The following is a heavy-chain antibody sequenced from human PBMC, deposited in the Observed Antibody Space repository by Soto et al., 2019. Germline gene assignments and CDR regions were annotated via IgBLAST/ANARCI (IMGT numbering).Heavy chain of an antibody. CDR1: GGTFSSYT. V-gene: IGHV1-69*08. CDR3: ARDASSGPNLYFDY. CDR2: IIPILGIA. J-gene: IGHJ4*02. Sequence: QVQLVQSGAEVKKPGSSVKVSCKASGGTFSSYTISWVRQAPGQGLEWMGRIIPILGIANYAQKFQGRVTITADKSTSTAYMELSSLRSEDTAVYYCARDASSGPNLYFDYWGQGTLVTVSS. D-gene: IGHD6-19*01.